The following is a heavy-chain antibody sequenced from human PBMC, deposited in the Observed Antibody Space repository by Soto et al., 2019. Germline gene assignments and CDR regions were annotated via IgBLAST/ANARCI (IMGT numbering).Heavy chain of an antibody. J-gene: IGHJ5*02. Sequence: SETLSLTCAVSGYSISSGYYCGWIRQPPGKGLEWIGSIYHSGSTYYNPSLKSRVTISVDTSKNQFSLKLSSVTAADTAVYYCAREGIAVAGSVWFDPWGQGTLVTVS. CDR3: AREGIAVAGSVWFDP. D-gene: IGHD6-19*01. CDR1: GYSISSGYY. V-gene: IGHV4-38-2*02. CDR2: IYHSGST.